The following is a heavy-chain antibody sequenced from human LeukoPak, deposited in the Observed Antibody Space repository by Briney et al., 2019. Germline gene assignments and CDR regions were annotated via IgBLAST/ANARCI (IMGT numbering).Heavy chain of an antibody. D-gene: IGHD6-13*01. J-gene: IGHJ4*02. CDR1: GFTFRSYW. CDR2: INNDGRST. Sequence: PGGSLRLSCAASGFTFRSYWMHWVRQAPGKGLVRVSRINNDGRSTRYADSVQGRFTISRDDAKNTLYLQMNSLRAEDTALYYCSRGWYSSSLDYWGQGTLVTVSS. V-gene: IGHV3-74*01. CDR3: SRGWYSSSLDY.